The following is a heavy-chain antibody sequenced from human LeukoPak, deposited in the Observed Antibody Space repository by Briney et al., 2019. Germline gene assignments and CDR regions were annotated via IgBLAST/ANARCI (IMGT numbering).Heavy chain of an antibody. CDR2: ISYDGNIK. CDR1: GFTFSSYS. Sequence: PGGSLRLSCAASGFTFSSYSLHWVRQAPGKGLEWLAVISYDGNIKYYADSVKGRFTISRDNSKNTLHLQMNSLRAEDTAVYYCARDLSDWLLYGLFDYWGQGTLVTVSS. D-gene: IGHD3-9*01. J-gene: IGHJ4*02. CDR3: ARDLSDWLLYGLFDY. V-gene: IGHV3-30-3*01.